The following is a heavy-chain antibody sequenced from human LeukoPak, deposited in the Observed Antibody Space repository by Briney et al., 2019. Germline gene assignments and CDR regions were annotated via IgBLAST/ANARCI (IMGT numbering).Heavy chain of an antibody. V-gene: IGHV3-7*01. Sequence: PGGSLRLSCVASGFTFTQYWMTWVRQAPGKGLEWVARLHPDGGERNYVGSVEGRFTVFGDNAKSSLFLQMHSLRVEDTAVYYCARGGYSFDYRGQGTLVTVPS. D-gene: IGHD5-12*01. J-gene: IGHJ4*02. CDR2: LHPDGGER. CDR3: ARGGYSFDY. CDR1: GFTFTQYW.